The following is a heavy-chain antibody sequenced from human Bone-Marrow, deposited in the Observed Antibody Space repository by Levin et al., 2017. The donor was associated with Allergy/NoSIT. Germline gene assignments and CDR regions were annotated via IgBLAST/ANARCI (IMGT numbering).Heavy chain of an antibody. CDR1: GFSFSGYG. J-gene: IGHJ4*02. Sequence: SCAASGFSFSGYGMHWVRQAPGKGLEWVAGVSHDGRNTYYVDSVKGRFTISRDNSKHTLYLQMNSLRTDDTATYYCARVFVVATKVGGIPFDYWGQGTLVTVSS. CDR3: ARVFVVATKVGGIPFDY. V-gene: IGHV3-30*03. CDR2: VSHDGRNT. D-gene: IGHD5-12*01.